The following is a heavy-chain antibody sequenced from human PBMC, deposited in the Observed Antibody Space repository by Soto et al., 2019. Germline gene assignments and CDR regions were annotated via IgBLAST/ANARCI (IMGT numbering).Heavy chain of an antibody. J-gene: IGHJ4*02. V-gene: IGHV1-69*01. CDR3: ARDRCSGGSCYTLFDY. CDR1: GGTFSSYA. D-gene: IGHD2-15*01. CDR2: IIPIFGTA. Sequence: QVQLVQSGAEVKKPGSSVKVSCKASGGTFSSYAISWVRHAPGQGLEWMGGIIPIFGTANYAKKFQGSVTITADESTSTAYMELSSLRSEDTAVYYCARDRCSGGSCYTLFDYWGQGTLVTVSS.